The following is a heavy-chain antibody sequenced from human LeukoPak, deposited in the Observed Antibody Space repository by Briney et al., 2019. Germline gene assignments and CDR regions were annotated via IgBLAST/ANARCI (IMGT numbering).Heavy chain of an antibody. CDR3: ARPSSSWTLHDAFDI. V-gene: IGHV3-48*03. CDR2: ISSSGSTI. D-gene: IGHD6-13*01. Sequence: GGSLRLSCAASGFTFSSYEMNWVRQAPGKGLEWVSYISSSGSTIYYADSVKGRFTISRDNSKNTLYLQMNSLRAEDTAVYYCARPSSSWTLHDAFDIWGQGTMVTVSS. CDR1: GFTFSSYE. J-gene: IGHJ3*02.